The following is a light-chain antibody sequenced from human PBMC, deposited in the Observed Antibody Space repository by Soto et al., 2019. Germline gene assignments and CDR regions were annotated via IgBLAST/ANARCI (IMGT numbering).Light chain of an antibody. J-gene: IGKJ3*01. CDR3: QQSYTTLFP. V-gene: IGKV1-39*01. CDR2: AAS. CDR1: QSISNY. Sequence: DIQMTQSPSSLSASVGDRVTITCRASQSISNYLNWYQQKPGKAPKRLIYAASSLQSGVPSRFSGSRSGTDFTLTISSLQPEDFATYSCQQSYTTLFPFGPGTNVDI.